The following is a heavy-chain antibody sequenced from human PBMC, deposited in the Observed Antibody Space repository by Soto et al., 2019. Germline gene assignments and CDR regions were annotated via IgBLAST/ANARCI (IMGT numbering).Heavy chain of an antibody. J-gene: IGHJ6*02. V-gene: IGHV3-21*01. D-gene: IGHD2-15*01. CDR3: AREEAAWPLAYGLDV. Sequence: GGSLRLSCEASGFSFSTYSMHWVRQAPGKGLEWVSSIGRRSDIYYADSVKGRFTISRDNAKNSVSLQMNSLRDEDTAVYYCAREEAAWPLAYGLDVWGQGTTVTVSS. CDR1: GFSFSTYS. CDR2: IGRRSDI.